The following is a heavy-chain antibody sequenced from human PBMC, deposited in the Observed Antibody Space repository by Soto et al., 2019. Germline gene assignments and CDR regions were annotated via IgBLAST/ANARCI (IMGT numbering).Heavy chain of an antibody. Sequence: QVQLVESGGGLVKPGGSLRLSCAASEFNFNDYYMSWVRQAPGKGLEWLSYISHSGHITNYADSVKGRFTISRDNAKNSLFLQMNSLRADDTAVYYCARRGGPGDYWGQGTLVTVSS. CDR1: EFNFNDYY. CDR2: ISHSGHIT. CDR3: ARRGGPGDY. D-gene: IGHD2-15*01. V-gene: IGHV3-11*01. J-gene: IGHJ4*02.